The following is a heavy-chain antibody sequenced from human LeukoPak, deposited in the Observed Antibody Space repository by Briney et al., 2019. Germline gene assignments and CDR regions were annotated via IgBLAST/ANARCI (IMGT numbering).Heavy chain of an antibody. CDR1: GFTFSSYS. CDR3: SREDISGRRDY. CDR2: IGSSSSSI. Sequence: SGESLRLSCAAPGFTFSSYSMNWVRQAPGKGLEWVSSIGSSSSSIFYVDSVKGRFTISRDNAKDSLYLQMNSLRAEDTAVYYCSREDISGRRDYGGQGTLVTVSS. D-gene: IGHD3-22*01. V-gene: IGHV3-21*01. J-gene: IGHJ4*02.